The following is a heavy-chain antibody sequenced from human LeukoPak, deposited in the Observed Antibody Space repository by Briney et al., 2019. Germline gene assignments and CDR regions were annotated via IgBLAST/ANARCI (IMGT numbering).Heavy chain of an antibody. J-gene: IGHJ4*02. CDR2: INHSGST. V-gene: IGHV4-34*01. D-gene: IGHD2-2*01. CDR1: GGSFSGYY. Sequence: SETLSLTCAVYGGSFSGYYWSWIRQPPGKGLEWIGEINHSGSTNYNPSLKSRVTISVDTSKNQFSLKLSSVTATDTAVYYCARWGGSSTSCSCFDYWGQGTLVTVSS. CDR3: ARWGGSSTSCSCFDY.